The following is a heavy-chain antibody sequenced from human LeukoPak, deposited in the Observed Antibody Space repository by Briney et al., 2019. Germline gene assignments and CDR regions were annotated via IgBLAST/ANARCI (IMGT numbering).Heavy chain of an antibody. CDR2: INTDGSST. J-gene: IGHJ6*03. V-gene: IGHV3-74*01. CDR1: GFTFSSYW. CDR3: ARVVAAIALRDYHYVDV. Sequence: GGSLRLSCAASGFTFSSYWMHWVRQAPGKGLVWVSRINTDGSSTSYADSVKGRFTISRDNAKNTLYLQMNSLRAEDTAVYYCARVVAAIALRDYHYVDVWGKGTMVAVSS. D-gene: IGHD2-21*02.